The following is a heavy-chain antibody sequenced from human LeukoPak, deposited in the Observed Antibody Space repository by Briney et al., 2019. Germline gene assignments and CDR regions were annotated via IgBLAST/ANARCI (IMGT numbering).Heavy chain of an antibody. CDR3: AGILTGYYTFPLPFDY. CDR2: IGGSGGST. J-gene: IGHJ4*02. V-gene: IGHV3-23*01. Sequence: PGGSLRLSCAASGFTFSSYAMSWVRQAPGKGLERVSAIGGSGGSTYYADSVKGRFTISRDNSKNTLYLQMNSLRAEDTAVYYCAGILTGYYTFPLPFDYWGQGTLVTVSS. CDR1: GFTFSSYA. D-gene: IGHD3-9*01.